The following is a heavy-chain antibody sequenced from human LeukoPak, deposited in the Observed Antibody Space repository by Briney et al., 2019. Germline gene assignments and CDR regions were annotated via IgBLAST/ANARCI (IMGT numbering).Heavy chain of an antibody. J-gene: IGHJ4*02. CDR1: GGSFSGYY. CDR2: INHSGST. Sequence: SETLSLTCAVYGGSFSGYYWSWIRQPPGKGLEWIGEINHSGSTNYNPSLKSRVTISVDTSKNQFSLQLNSVTPEDTAVYYCTRGAPVGSSREFDYWGQGTLVTVSS. D-gene: IGHD5-24*01. V-gene: IGHV4-34*01. CDR3: TRGAPVGSSREFDY.